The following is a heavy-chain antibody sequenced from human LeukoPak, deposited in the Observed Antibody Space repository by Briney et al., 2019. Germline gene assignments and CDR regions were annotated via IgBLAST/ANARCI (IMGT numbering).Heavy chain of an antibody. D-gene: IGHD6-6*01. Sequence: GESLRLSCAASGSTFRSYAMHWVRQAPGKGLEWVAVIWYDGSNKYYADSVKGRFTISRDNSKNTLYLQMNSLRAEDTAVYYCARAIGVAAPSYMDVWGKGTTVTVSS. V-gene: IGHV3-30*07. J-gene: IGHJ6*03. CDR1: GSTFRSYA. CDR2: IWYDGSNK. CDR3: ARAIGVAAPSYMDV.